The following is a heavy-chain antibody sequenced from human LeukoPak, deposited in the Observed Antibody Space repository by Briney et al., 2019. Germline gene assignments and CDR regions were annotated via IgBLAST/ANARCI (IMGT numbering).Heavy chain of an antibody. D-gene: IGHD3-22*01. CDR3: ARQATPSLPERDTSAYNPFDF. CDR1: GGSISSSTHY. V-gene: IGHV4-39*01. J-gene: IGHJ4*02. Sequence: PSETLSLTCTVSGGSISSSTHYWGWIRQPPGKGLEWIGSIYHSGSTYYNPSLKSRVTISVDTSKNQFSLKLSSVTAADTAVYYCARQATPSLPERDTSAYNPFDFRGQGILVTVSS. CDR2: IYHSGST.